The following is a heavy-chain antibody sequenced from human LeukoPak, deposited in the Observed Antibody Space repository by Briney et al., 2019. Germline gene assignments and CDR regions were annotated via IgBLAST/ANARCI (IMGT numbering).Heavy chain of an antibody. D-gene: IGHD1-26*01. CDR1: GGSISSYY. CDR3: AREWELTFDY. J-gene: IGHJ4*02. CDR2: IYYSGST. V-gene: IGHV4-59*01. Sequence: SETLSLACTVSGGSISSYYWSWIRQPPGKGLEWIGYIYYSGSTNYNPSLKSRVTISVDTSKNQFPLKLSSVTAAGTAVYYCAREWELTFDYWGQGILVTVSS.